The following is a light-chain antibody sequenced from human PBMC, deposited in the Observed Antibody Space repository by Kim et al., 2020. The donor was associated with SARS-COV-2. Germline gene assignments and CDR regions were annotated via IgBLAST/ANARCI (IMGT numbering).Light chain of an antibody. Sequence: SSELTQDPAVSVALGQTVRITCQGDSLRSYYASWYQQKPGQAPVLVIYGKNNPPSGIPDRFSGSSSGNPASLPITGAQAEDEADYYCNSRDSSGNHLVFG. CDR1: SLRSYY. CDR3: NSRDSSGNHLV. CDR2: GKN. J-gene: IGLJ2*01. V-gene: IGLV3-19*01.